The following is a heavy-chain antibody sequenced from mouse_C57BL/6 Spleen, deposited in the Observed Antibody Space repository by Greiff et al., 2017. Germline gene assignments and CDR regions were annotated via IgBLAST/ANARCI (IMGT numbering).Heavy chain of an antibody. D-gene: IGHD3-3*01. V-gene: IGHV1-15*01. CDR3: TRGTGPYFGY. CDR2: IDPETGGT. CDR1: GYTFTDYE. Sequence: QVQLQQSGAELVRPGASVTLSCTASGYTFTDYEMHWVQQTPVHGLEWIGAIDPETGGTAYTQKFKGKAILTADKSSSTAYMELRSLTSEDSAVYYCTRGTGPYFGYWGQGTTLTVAS. J-gene: IGHJ2*01.